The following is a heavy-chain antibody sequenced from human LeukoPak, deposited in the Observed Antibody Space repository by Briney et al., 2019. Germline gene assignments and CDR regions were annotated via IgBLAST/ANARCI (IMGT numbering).Heavy chain of an antibody. CDR1: GYTFTSYG. Sequence: ASVKVPCKASGYTFTSYGISWVRQAPGQGLEWMGWISAYNGNTNYAQKLQGRVTMTTDTSTSTAYMELRSLRSDDTAVYYCARAMVRGVIITAHWFDPWGQGTLVTVSS. CDR3: ARAMVRGVIITAHWFDP. D-gene: IGHD3-10*01. J-gene: IGHJ5*02. V-gene: IGHV1-18*01. CDR2: ISAYNGNT.